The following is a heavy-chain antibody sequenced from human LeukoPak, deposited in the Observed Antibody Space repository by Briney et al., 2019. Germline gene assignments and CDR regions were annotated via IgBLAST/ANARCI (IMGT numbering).Heavy chain of an antibody. CDR2: IYSGGST. D-gene: IGHD6-13*01. J-gene: IGHJ4*02. CDR3: ARDGSSWYFDY. Sequence: GGSLRLSCAASGFTVSSNYMSWVRQAPGKGPEWVSVIYSGGSTYYADSVKGRFTISRDNSKNTVYLQMNSLRAEDTAVYFCARDGSSWYFDYWGQGTLVTVSS. V-gene: IGHV3-53*01. CDR1: GFTVSSNY.